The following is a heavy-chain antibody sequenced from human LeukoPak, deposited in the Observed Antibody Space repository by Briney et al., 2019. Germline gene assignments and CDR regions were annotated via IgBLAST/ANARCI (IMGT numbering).Heavy chain of an antibody. V-gene: IGHV3-30-3*01. CDR2: ISYDGSNK. D-gene: IGHD6-13*01. J-gene: IGHJ4*02. CDR1: GFTFSSYA. Sequence: GGSLRLSCAASGFTFSSYAMHWVRQAPGKGLEWVAVISYDGSNKYYGDSVKGRFTIARDNSKNTLYLQMNSLRAEDTAVYYCARLYRRSRLVALDYWGQGTLVTVSS. CDR3: ARLYRRSRLVALDY.